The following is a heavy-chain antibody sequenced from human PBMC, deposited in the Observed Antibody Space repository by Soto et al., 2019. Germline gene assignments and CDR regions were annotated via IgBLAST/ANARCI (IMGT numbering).Heavy chain of an antibody. CDR3: ARYYYDSSGYYSFYYYGMDV. J-gene: IGHJ6*02. V-gene: IGHV4-61*01. Sequence: SETLSLTCTVSGGSVSSGSYYWSWIRQPPGKGLEWIGYIYYSGSTNYNPSLKSRVTISVDTSKNQFSLKLSSVTAADTAVYYCARYYYDSSGYYSFYYYGMDVWGQGTTVTSP. CDR1: GGSVSSGSYY. D-gene: IGHD3-22*01. CDR2: IYYSGST.